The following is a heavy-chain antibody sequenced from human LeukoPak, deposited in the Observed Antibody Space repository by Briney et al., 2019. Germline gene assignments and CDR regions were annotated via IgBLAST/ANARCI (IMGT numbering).Heavy chain of an antibody. CDR3: ARESTSWYFDL. J-gene: IGHJ2*01. Sequence: PGGSLRLSCAASGLTFSNYAMNWVRQAPGKGLEWVSVIYSGGSTYYADSVKGRFTISRDNSKNTLYLQMNSLRAEDTAVYYCARESTSWYFDLWGRGTLVTVSS. CDR2: IYSGGST. V-gene: IGHV3-53*01. D-gene: IGHD2-2*01. CDR1: GLTFSNYA.